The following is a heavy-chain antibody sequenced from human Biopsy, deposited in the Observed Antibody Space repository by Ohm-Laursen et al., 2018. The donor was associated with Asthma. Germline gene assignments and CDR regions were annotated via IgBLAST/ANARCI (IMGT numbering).Heavy chain of an antibody. D-gene: IGHD4-17*01. CDR3: ASDFPRDYVRYNFQF. Sequence: ASVKVSCKISGYSLTDLSMHWVRQAPGQGLEWMGGHNHEEGGTVNARRFQGRVTMTEDTSTDTAYMELSSLSSDDTAVYYCASDFPRDYVRYNFQFWGQGTLVTVSS. J-gene: IGHJ4*02. V-gene: IGHV1-24*01. CDR2: HNHEEGGT. CDR1: GYSLTDLS.